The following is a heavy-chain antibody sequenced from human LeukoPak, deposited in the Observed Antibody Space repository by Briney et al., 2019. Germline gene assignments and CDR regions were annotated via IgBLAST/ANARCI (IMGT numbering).Heavy chain of an antibody. D-gene: IGHD5-12*01. J-gene: IGHJ3*02. Sequence: GGSLRLSCAASGFTFSSYAMSWVRQAPGKGLEWVSAISGSGGSTYYADSVKGRFTISRDNSKNTLYLQMNSLRAEDTAVYYCARSLVIVGVGGAFDIWGQGTMVTVSS. CDR2: ISGSGGST. V-gene: IGHV3-23*01. CDR1: GFTFSSYA. CDR3: ARSLVIVGVGGAFDI.